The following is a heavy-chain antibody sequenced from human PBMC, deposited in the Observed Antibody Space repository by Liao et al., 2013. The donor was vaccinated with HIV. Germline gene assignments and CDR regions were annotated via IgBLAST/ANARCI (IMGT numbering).Heavy chain of an antibody. CDR1: GGSISSGSYS. V-gene: IGHV4-61*02. J-gene: IGHJ6*03. D-gene: IGHD3-10*01. Sequence: QVQLQESGPGLVKPSETLSLTCAVSGGSISSGSYSWTWIRQPAGKGLEWIGRFHISGSNYNPSLKSRVTISVDTSTNQFSLKLTSVTAADTAVYYCVKGVYSSSYHFYYMDVWGERDHGHRLL. CDR3: VKGVYSSSYHFYYMDV. CDR2: FHISGS.